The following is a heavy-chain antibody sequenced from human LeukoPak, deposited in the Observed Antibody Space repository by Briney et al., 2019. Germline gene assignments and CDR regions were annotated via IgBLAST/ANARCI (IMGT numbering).Heavy chain of an antibody. J-gene: IGHJ4*02. CDR2: ISGSGGST. V-gene: IGHV3-23*01. CDR1: GFTFSSYA. CDR3: ARDKWVVPGLPDN. D-gene: IGHD2-2*01. Sequence: HPGGSLRLSCAASGFTFSSYAMSWVRQAPGKGLEWVSAISGSGGSTYYADSVKGRFTISRDNSKNTLYLQMNSLRAEDTAVYYCARDKWVVPGLPDNWGQGTLVTVSS.